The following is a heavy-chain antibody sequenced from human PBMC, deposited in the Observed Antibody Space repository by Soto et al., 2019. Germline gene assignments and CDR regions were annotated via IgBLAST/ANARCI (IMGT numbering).Heavy chain of an antibody. V-gene: IGHV4-59*01. CDR1: GGSISSYY. D-gene: IGHD2-15*01. Sequence: QVQLQESGPGLVKPSETLSLTCTVSGGSISSYYWSWIRQPPGKGLEWIGYIYYSGSTNYNPSLESRVTISVDTPKNQFSLKLSSVPAADTAVYDCARGGRGVSTSRIFDYWGQGTLVTVSS. CDR3: ARGGRGVSTSRIFDY. CDR2: IYYSGST. J-gene: IGHJ4*02.